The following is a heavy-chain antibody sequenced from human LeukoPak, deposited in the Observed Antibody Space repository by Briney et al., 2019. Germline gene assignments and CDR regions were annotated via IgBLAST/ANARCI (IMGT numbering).Heavy chain of an antibody. D-gene: IGHD4-17*01. Sequence: SETLSLTCTVSGGSISSYYWSWIRQPPGKGLEWIGYIYYSGSTNCNPSLKSRVTISVDTSKNQFSLKLSSVTAADTAVYYCARDRVYGDSLAFDIWGQGTMVTVSS. CDR3: ARDRVYGDSLAFDI. CDR2: IYYSGST. J-gene: IGHJ3*02. V-gene: IGHV4-59*01. CDR1: GGSISSYY.